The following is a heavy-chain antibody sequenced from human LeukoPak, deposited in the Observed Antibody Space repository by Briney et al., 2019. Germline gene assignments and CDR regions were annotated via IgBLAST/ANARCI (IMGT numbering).Heavy chain of an antibody. Sequence: ASVKVSCKASGGTFSSYAICWVRQAPGQGLEWMGGIIPIFGTANYAQKFQGRVTITADESTSTAYMELSSLRSEDTAVYYCARDATSERRVVPTLDYWGQGTLVTVSS. CDR1: GGTFSSYA. CDR2: IIPIFGTA. D-gene: IGHD1-1*01. V-gene: IGHV1-69*13. J-gene: IGHJ4*02. CDR3: ARDATSERRVVPTLDY.